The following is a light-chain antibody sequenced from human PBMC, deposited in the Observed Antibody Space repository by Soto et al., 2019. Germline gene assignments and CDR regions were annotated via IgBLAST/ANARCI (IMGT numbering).Light chain of an antibody. Sequence: DIQMTHSPSSLSASVGDRVTITCRASQSISSYLNWYQQKPGKAPKLLIYAASSLQSGVPSRFSGSGSGTDFTPTISSLQPEDFATYYCQQSYSTSWTFGQGTKVDIK. CDR1: QSISSY. J-gene: IGKJ1*01. CDR3: QQSYSTSWT. CDR2: AAS. V-gene: IGKV1-39*01.